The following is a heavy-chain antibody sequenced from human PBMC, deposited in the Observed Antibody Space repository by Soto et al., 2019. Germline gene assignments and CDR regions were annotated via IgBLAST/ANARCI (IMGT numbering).Heavy chain of an antibody. CDR2: SDGVGTT. D-gene: IGHD3-10*01. Sequence: GSLRLSCAPSGFTVNSHYMSWVRQAPGKGLEWVSAISDGVGTTYYPDSVKGRFAISRDNSKNTLYLQMNSLRAEDTAVYYCARDLFSPYGSGSYIDYWGQGTLVTVSS. J-gene: IGHJ4*02. V-gene: IGHV3-53*05. CDR1: GFTVNSHY. CDR3: ARDLFSPYGSGSYIDY.